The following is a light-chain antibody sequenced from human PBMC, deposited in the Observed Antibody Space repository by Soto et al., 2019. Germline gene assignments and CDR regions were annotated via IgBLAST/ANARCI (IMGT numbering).Light chain of an antibody. V-gene: IGKV3-20*01. J-gene: IGKJ2*01. CDR3: QQYGSSRGPYT. CDR1: QSVSSSY. CDR2: GAS. Sequence: EIVLTQSPGTLSLSPGERATLSCRASQSVSSSYLAWYQQKPGQAPRLLIYGASSRATGIPDRFSGSGSGTDFTLTISRLEPEDFAVYYCQQYGSSRGPYTFGQGTKLEIK.